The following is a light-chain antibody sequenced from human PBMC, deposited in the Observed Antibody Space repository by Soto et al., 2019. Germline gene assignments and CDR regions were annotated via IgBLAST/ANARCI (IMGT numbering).Light chain of an antibody. V-gene: IGKV1-39*01. Sequence: DIQMTQSPSSLSASVGGRVTISCRASQSITTFLNWYQQKPGKAPKLLIFLTSRLQSGVPSRFSGSGSGTDFTLTITSLQPDYSANYHCHHGYSMPYTFGPGTKLDL. CDR3: HHGYSMPYT. J-gene: IGKJ3*01. CDR2: LTS. CDR1: QSITTF.